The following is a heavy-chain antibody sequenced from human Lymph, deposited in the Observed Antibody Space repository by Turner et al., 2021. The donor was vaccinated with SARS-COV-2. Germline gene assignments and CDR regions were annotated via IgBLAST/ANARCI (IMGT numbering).Heavy chain of an antibody. CDR1: GGTFSSYP. V-gene: IGHV1-69*10. Sequence: HVQLVQSGAAVKMPGSSVNVSINASGGTFSSYPITWVRQAPGQGLEWMGGIIPILAIANYAQKLQGRVTITADKSTSTAYMELSSLRAEDTDVYYYARDSPDCSSTSCYDPWGQGTLVTVSS. J-gene: IGHJ5*02. CDR3: ARDSPDCSSTSCYDP. D-gene: IGHD2-2*01. CDR2: IIPILAIA.